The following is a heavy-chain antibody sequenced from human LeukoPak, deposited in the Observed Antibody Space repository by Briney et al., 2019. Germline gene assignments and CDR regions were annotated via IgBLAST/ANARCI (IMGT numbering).Heavy chain of an antibody. CDR1: GASVSSASY. Sequence: SETLSLTCTVSGASVSSASYWSWIRQPPGKGAEWIAHIYNGVNTNYNPSLKSRVTISVDTSKNQFSLRLNSVTAAGTAVYYCARSRAFNSGAFDPWGQGSLVTVSS. CDR2: IYNGVNT. J-gene: IGHJ5*02. D-gene: IGHD1-26*01. CDR3: ARSRAFNSGAFDP. V-gene: IGHV4-61*01.